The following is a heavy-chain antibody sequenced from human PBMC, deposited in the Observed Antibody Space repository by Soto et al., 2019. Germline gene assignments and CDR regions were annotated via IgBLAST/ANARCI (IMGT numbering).Heavy chain of an antibody. CDR1: GFTFSSYA. CDR2: ISGSGGGR. D-gene: IGHD5-12*01. CDR3: AKEGYSGYDPTYYFDY. J-gene: IGHJ4*02. V-gene: IGHV3-23*01. Sequence: EVQLLESGGGLVQPGGSLRLSCAASGFTFSSYAMTWVRQAPGKGLEWVSVISGSGGGRYYADSVKGRFTFSRDNSKNTLYLQMNSLRAEHTAVYYCAKEGYSGYDPTYYFDYWGQGTLVTGSS.